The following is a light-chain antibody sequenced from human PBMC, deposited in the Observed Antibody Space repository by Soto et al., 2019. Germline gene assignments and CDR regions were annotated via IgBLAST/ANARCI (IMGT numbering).Light chain of an antibody. J-gene: IGLJ1*01. V-gene: IGLV2-23*01. CDR3: CSYAGSETYV. Sequence: QSALTQPASVSGSPGQSITISCTGTSSDVGSYNLVSWYQQHPGKAPKLMIYEGSKRPSGVSNRVSGSKSGNTASLTISGLQAEDEADYYCCSYAGSETYVFGTGTKVTVL. CDR2: EGS. CDR1: SSDVGSYNL.